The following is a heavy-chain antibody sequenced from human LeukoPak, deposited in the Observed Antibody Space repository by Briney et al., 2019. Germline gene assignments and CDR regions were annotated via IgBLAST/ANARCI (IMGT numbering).Heavy chain of an antibody. V-gene: IGHV1-2*02. CDR2: INADNDGS. CDR1: GYTITDYY. CDR3: ARKRGVGVDTNAFDM. J-gene: IGHJ3*02. Sequence: ASVKVSCKAFGYTITDYYMHWVRQAPGQGLEWMGWINADNDGSTYAQKFQGRVTMTRDTSISTAYMELSRLRFDDTAVYFCARKRGVGVDTNAFDMWGQGTMVTVS. D-gene: IGHD3-3*01.